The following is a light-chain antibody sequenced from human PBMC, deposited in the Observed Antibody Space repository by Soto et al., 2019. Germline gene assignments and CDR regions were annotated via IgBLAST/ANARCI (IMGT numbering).Light chain of an antibody. CDR2: AAS. CDR1: QSIDTY. J-gene: IGKJ1*01. Sequence: DIQMTQSPSSLSASVGDRVTITCLASQSIDTYVNWYQRKPGKDPNVLIYAASTLQSGVLTRFSGSGSGTDFTLTISSLQPEDFATYYCQQSYSVPRTFGLGTKVDIK. V-gene: IGKV1-39*01. CDR3: QQSYSVPRT.